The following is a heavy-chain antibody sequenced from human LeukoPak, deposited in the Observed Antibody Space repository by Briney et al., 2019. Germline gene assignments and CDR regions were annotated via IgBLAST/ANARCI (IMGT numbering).Heavy chain of an antibody. D-gene: IGHD4-23*01. J-gene: IGHJ6*04. Sequence: GRSLRLSCAASGFTFSSYGMHWVRQAPGKGLEWVAVIWYDGSNKYYADSVKGRFTISRDSSKNTLYLQMNSLRAEDTAVYYCARDGTTVVPLGMDVWGKGTTVTVSS. CDR1: GFTFSSYG. CDR3: ARDGTTVVPLGMDV. V-gene: IGHV3-33*01. CDR2: IWYDGSNK.